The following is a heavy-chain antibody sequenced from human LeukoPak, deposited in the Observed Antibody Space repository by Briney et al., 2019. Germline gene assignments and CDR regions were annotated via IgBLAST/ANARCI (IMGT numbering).Heavy chain of an antibody. CDR2: INCSGGST. V-gene: IGHV1-46*01. Sequence: ASVKVSCKASGYSFTSYYIHWVRQAPGQGLEWLGIINCSGGSTSYAQKFQGRVTMTRDTSTRTVYMELSSLRSEDTAVYYCARCYDNFDVALDFWSQGTMVTVSS. CDR1: GYSFTSYY. D-gene: IGHD3-9*01. J-gene: IGHJ3*01. CDR3: ARCYDNFDVALDF.